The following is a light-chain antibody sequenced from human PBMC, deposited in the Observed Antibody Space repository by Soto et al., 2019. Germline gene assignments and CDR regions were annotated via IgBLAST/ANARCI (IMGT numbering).Light chain of an antibody. CDR2: GAS. CDR1: QGVSNSY. Sequence: EIVLTQSPGTLSLSPGERATLSCRASQGVSNSYLAWYQQKPGQAPRLLIYGASSRATGIPDRFSGSGSGTDFALTISRLEPEDFAVYHCQQYGGSPWTFGQGTKVEIK. V-gene: IGKV3-20*01. CDR3: QQYGGSPWT. J-gene: IGKJ1*01.